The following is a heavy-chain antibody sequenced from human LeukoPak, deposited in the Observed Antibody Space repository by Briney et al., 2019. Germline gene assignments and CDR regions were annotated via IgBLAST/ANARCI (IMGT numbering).Heavy chain of an antibody. D-gene: IGHD2-2*01. J-gene: IGHJ5*02. CDR1: GYTLTELS. V-gene: IGHV1-24*01. CDR3: AREGCSSTSCYGVSWFDP. Sequence: ASVKFSCKVSGYTLTELSMHWVRQAPGKGLEWMGGFDPEDGETIYAQKFQGRVTMTEDTSTDTAYMELRSLRSDDTAVYYCAREGCSSTSCYGVSWFDPWGQGTLVTVSS. CDR2: FDPEDGET.